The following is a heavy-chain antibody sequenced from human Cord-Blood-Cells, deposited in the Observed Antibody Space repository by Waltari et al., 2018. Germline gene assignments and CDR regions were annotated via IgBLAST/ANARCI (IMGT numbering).Heavy chain of an antibody. Sequence: QVQLQQWGAGLLKPSETLSLTCAVYGGSFSGYYWSWIRQPPGKGLEWLGEINHSGSTNYNPSLKSRVTISVDTSKNQFSLKLSSVTAADTAVYYCARGYRHRPREFVVVTAIPHAFDIWGQGTMVTVSS. CDR3: ARGYRHRPREFVVVTAIPHAFDI. J-gene: IGHJ3*02. D-gene: IGHD2-21*02. CDR2: INHSGST. V-gene: IGHV4-34*01. CDR1: GGSFSGYY.